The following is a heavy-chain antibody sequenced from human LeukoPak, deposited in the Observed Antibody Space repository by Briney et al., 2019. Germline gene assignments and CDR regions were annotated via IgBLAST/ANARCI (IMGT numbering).Heavy chain of an antibody. J-gene: IGHJ5*02. CDR1: GGSISSYY. V-gene: IGHV4-59*01. D-gene: IGHD3-22*01. CDR3: AREGGPHYYDSRGKNWFDP. CDR2: IYYSGST. Sequence: SETLSLTCTVSGGSISSYYWSWIRQPPGKGLEWIGYIYYSGSTNYNPSLKSRVTISVDTSKNQFSLKLSSVTAADTAVYYCAREGGPHYYDSRGKNWFDPWGQGTLSPSPQ.